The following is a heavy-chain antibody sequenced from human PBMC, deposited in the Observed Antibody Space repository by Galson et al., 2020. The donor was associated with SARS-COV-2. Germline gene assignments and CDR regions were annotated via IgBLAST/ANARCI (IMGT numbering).Heavy chain of an antibody. Sequence: ASETLSLTCPVSGGSISSSRYYWGWIRQPPGTGLESIGRIHYSGITYYNPSLKSRVTISVDTSKNQFSLKLSTVTAADTAVYYRARRGTHGSGSYSLNYYYYGMDVWGQGTTVTFSS. CDR1: GGSISSSRYY. V-gene: IGHV4-39*01. D-gene: IGHD3-10*01. CDR3: ARRGTHGSGSYSLNYYYYGMDV. CDR2: IHYSGIT. J-gene: IGHJ6*02.